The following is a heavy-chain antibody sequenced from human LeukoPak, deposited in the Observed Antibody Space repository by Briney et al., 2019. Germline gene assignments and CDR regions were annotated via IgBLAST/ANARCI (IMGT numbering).Heavy chain of an antibody. CDR3: ARVRIAVAGKYYFDY. CDR2: INPNSGGT. D-gene: IGHD6-19*01. CDR1: GYTFTGYY. J-gene: IGHJ4*02. Sequence: ASVKVSCKASGYTFTGYYMHWVRQAPGQGLEWMGLINPNSGGTNYAQKFQGRVTMTRDTSISTAYMELSRLRSDDTAVYYCARVRIAVAGKYYFDYWGQGTLVTVSS. V-gene: IGHV1-2*02.